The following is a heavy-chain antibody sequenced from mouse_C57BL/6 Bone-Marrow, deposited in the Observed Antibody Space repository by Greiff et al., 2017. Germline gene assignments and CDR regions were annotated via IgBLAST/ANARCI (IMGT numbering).Heavy chain of an antibody. CDR2: IAPNSGGT. Sequence: QVQLQQPGAELVKPGASVKLSCKASGYTFTSYWMHWVKQRPGRGLEWIGRIAPNSGGTKYNEKFKSKATLTVDKPSSTAYMQLSSLTSEDSAVYYCARETTMVTTGFAYWGQGTLVTVSA. J-gene: IGHJ3*01. CDR1: GYTFTSYW. V-gene: IGHV1-72*01. D-gene: IGHD2-2*01. CDR3: ARETTMVTTGFAY.